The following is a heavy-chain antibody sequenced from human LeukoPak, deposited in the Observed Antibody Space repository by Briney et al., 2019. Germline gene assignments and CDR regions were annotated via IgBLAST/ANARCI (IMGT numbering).Heavy chain of an antibody. D-gene: IGHD3-9*01. CDR1: GLTFSIYA. CDR2: ISGSGGSI. Sequence: GGSLRLSCAASGLTFSIYAMRWVRHAPGKGLEWVSAISGSGGSIYYTDSVKGRFTISRDNSKNTLYLQMNSLRAEDTAVYYCAKPHNCDILTGYRHFDYWGQGTLVTVSS. CDR3: AKPHNCDILTGYRHFDY. J-gene: IGHJ4*02. V-gene: IGHV3-23*01.